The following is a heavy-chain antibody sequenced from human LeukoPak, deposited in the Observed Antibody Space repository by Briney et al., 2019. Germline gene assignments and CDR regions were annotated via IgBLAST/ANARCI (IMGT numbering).Heavy chain of an antibody. CDR2: IKQDGSEK. Sequence: GGSLRLSCVSSGFIFSSYWMTWVRQAPGKGLEWVANIKQDGSEKYYVDSVKGRFTTSRDNVKNSLYLQMNSLRAEDTAVYYCARVLLRRLTYCSVGSCTSPDFDSWGQGTLVTVSS. CDR3: ARVLLRRLTYCSVGSCTSPDFDS. J-gene: IGHJ4*02. CDR1: GFIFSSYW. V-gene: IGHV3-7*01. D-gene: IGHD2-15*01.